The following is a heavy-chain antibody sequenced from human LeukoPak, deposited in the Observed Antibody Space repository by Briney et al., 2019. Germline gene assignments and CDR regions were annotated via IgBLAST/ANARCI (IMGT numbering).Heavy chain of an antibody. Sequence: PSETLSLTCTVSGGSISSSSYYWGWIRQPPGKGLEWIGSIYYSGSTYYNPSLKSRVTISVDTSKNQFSLKLSSVTAADTAVYYCARQGGDSSGYYYIYWGQGTLVTVSS. V-gene: IGHV4-39*01. J-gene: IGHJ4*02. CDR2: IYYSGST. CDR1: GGSISSSSYY. D-gene: IGHD3-22*01. CDR3: ARQGGDSSGYYYIY.